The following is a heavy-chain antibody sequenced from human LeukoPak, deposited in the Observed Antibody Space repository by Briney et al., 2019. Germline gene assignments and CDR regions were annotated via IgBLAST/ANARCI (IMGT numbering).Heavy chain of an antibody. CDR1: GYSFTSYW. J-gene: IGHJ5*02. CDR2: IYPGDSDT. D-gene: IGHD2-2*02. Sequence: GESLKISCKGSGYSFTSYWIGWVRQMPGKGLEWMGIIYPGDSDTRYSPSFQGQVTISADKSISTAYLQWSSLKASDTAMYYCARLLFSGEVVPAAIGGYGDWFDPWGQGTLVTVSS. CDR3: ARLLFSGEVVPAAIGGYGDWFDP. V-gene: IGHV5-51*01.